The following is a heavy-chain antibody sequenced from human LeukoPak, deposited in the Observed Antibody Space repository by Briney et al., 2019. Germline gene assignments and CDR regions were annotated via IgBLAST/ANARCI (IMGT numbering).Heavy chain of an antibody. CDR3: ARAVEMATTVDY. CDR1: GGSFSGYY. J-gene: IGHJ4*02. Sequence: SETLSLTCAVYGGSFSGYYWSWIRQPPGKGLEWIGEINHSGGTNYNPSLKSRVTISVDTSKNQFSLKLSSVTAADTAVYYCARAVEMATTVDYWGQGTLVTVSS. V-gene: IGHV4-34*01. CDR2: INHSGGT. D-gene: IGHD5-24*01.